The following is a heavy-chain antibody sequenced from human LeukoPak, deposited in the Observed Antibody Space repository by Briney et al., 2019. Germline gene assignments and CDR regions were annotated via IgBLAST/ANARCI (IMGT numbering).Heavy chain of an antibody. V-gene: IGHV1-46*01. Sequence: ASVKVSCKASGGTFSSYAISWVRQAPGPGLEWVGIIKPSGGSTSYAQNFQGRVIMTRDMSTSTVYMELSSPRSDDTAVYYCARDTGETSNYYYYYYMDVWGKGTTVTVSS. D-gene: IGHD3-16*01. CDR3: ARDTGETSNYYYYYYMDV. J-gene: IGHJ6*03. CDR2: IKPSGGST. CDR1: GGTFSSYA.